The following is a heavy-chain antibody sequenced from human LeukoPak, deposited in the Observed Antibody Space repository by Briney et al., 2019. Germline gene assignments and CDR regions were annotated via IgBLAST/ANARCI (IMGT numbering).Heavy chain of an antibody. V-gene: IGHV1-46*01. CDR1: GYTFTSYY. CDR3: ARDQGYDSSGYYYYQFDY. Sequence: GASVKVSCKASGYTFTSYYLQWVRQAPGQGLEWMGIINPSGGNTSYAQKFQGRVTMTRDMSTSTVYMELSSPRSEDTAVYYCARDQGYDSSGYYYYQFDYWGQGTLVTVSS. CDR2: INPSGGNT. J-gene: IGHJ4*02. D-gene: IGHD3-22*01.